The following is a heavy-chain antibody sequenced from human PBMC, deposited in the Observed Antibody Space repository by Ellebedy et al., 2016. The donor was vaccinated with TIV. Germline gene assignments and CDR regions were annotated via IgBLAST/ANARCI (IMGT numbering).Heavy chain of an antibody. Sequence: ASVKVSCKASGYTFTSYAMHWVRQAPGQRLEWMGWINAGNGNTKYSQKFQGRVTITRDTSASTAYMELSSLRSEDTAVYYCARLRIDVSYYGSGKGYFDLWGRGTLVTVSS. V-gene: IGHV1-3*01. CDR2: INAGNGNT. CDR3: ARLRIDVSYYGSGKGYFDL. J-gene: IGHJ2*01. CDR1: GYTFTSYA. D-gene: IGHD3-10*01.